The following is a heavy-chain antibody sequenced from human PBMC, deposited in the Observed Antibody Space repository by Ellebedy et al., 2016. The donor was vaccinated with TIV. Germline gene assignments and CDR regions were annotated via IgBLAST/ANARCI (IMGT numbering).Heavy chain of an antibody. V-gene: IGHV3-23*01. Sequence: GESLKISXAVSGFTFSNYPMCWVRQAPGMGPEWVSSIGNAGATYYADSVKGRFTISRDNSKKTLYLQMDRLRAEDTAVYYCAKHRTPWTAVTTVLDSWGQGTLVTVAS. D-gene: IGHD4-17*01. CDR1: GFTFSNYP. J-gene: IGHJ4*02. CDR2: IGNAGAT. CDR3: AKHRTPWTAVTTVLDS.